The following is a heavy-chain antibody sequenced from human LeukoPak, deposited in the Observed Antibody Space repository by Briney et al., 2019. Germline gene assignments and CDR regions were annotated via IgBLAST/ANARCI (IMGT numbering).Heavy chain of an antibody. V-gene: IGHV3-48*01. Sequence: GGSLRLSCAASGFTFSSYSMNWVRQAPGKGLEWVSYISSSSSTIYYADSVKGRFTISRDNAKNSLYLQMNSLRAEDTAVYYCARRSYYFDYWGQGTLVTVSS. J-gene: IGHJ4*02. CDR2: ISSSSSTI. CDR1: GFTFSSYS. CDR3: ARRSYYFDY.